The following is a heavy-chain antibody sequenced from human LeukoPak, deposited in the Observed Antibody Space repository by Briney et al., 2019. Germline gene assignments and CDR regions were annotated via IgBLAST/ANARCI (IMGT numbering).Heavy chain of an antibody. CDR1: GVSISNANW. D-gene: IGHD3-22*01. J-gene: IGHJ6*03. Sequence: SETLSLTCAVSGVSISNANWWTWVRQPPGKGLEWIGEIYHSGGTNYNPSLKSRVTISVDTSKNQFSLKLSSVTAADTAVYYCARSSEGRYYYDSSGFSYYYYYMDVWGKGTTVTISS. V-gene: IGHV4-4*02. CDR2: IYHSGGT. CDR3: ARSSEGRYYYDSSGFSYYYYYMDV.